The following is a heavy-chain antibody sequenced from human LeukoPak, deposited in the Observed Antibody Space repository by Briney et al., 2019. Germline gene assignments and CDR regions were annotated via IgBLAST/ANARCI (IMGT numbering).Heavy chain of an antibody. Sequence: SETLSLTCSVSGGSISSHYWNWIRQPPGKGLKWIGYISTGGSTYYNPSLRSRVTMSGDTSKNELSLRLTSVTAADTAEYYCARGFLEWLPITWFDPWGQGTLVTVSS. CDR2: ISTGGST. D-gene: IGHD3-3*01. J-gene: IGHJ5*02. V-gene: IGHV4-59*11. CDR1: GGSISSHY. CDR3: ARGFLEWLPITWFDP.